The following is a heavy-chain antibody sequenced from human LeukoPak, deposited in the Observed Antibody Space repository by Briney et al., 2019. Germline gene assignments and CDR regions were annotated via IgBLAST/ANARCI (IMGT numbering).Heavy chain of an antibody. Sequence: SETLSLTCTVSGGSISSYYWSWIRQPPGKGLEWIGYIYYNGSTNYNPSLKSRVTISVDTSKNQFSLKLSSVTAADTAVYYCARLGVGDAFDIWGQGTMVTVSS. CDR3: ARLGVGDAFDI. J-gene: IGHJ3*02. V-gene: IGHV4-59*01. CDR2: IYYNGST. D-gene: IGHD3-16*01. CDR1: GGSISSYY.